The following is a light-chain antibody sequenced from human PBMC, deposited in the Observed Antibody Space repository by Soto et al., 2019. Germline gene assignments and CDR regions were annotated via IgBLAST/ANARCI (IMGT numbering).Light chain of an antibody. J-gene: IGLJ3*02. Sequence: QSVLTQPPSASGTPGQRVTISCSGSGTNIGINTVNWYQQLPGTAPKLLIYNNNQRSSGVSDRFSGSKYGASASLAISGLHSEDEGNYFCASWDDSRNGQQFCGGTKVTVL. V-gene: IGLV1-44*01. CDR2: NNN. CDR3: ASWDDSRNGQQ. CDR1: GTNIGINT.